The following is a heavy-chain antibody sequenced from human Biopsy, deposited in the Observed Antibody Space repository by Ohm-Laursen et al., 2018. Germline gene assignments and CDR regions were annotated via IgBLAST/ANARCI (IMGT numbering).Heavy chain of an antibody. V-gene: IGHV3-9*01. CDR2: LTWNSGAI. D-gene: IGHD3-16*01. CDR1: GFNFDDYA. J-gene: IGHJ4*02. CDR3: VRSLRNYDFLDS. Sequence: SLRLSCSATGFNFDDYAMHWIRQGPGKGLEWVAGLTWNSGAIAYAGSVRGRFTISRDNAKNSLYLQMNNLTSEDTALYYCVRSLRNYDFLDSWGQGTLVSVSS.